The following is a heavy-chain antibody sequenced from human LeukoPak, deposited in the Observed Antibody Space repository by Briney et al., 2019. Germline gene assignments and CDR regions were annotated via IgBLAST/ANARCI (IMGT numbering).Heavy chain of an antibody. CDR1: GFTFSTYA. Sequence: GRSLRLSCAASGFTFSTYAIHWVRQAPGKGLEWVAVIPFDVRNRYYADSVKGRFTISRDNSKNTLYLQMNSLRAEDTAVYYCARGYCSSIECYIDYWGQGTLVTVSS. J-gene: IGHJ4*02. CDR3: ARGYCSSIECYIDY. V-gene: IGHV3-30*01. D-gene: IGHD2-2*01. CDR2: IPFDVRNR.